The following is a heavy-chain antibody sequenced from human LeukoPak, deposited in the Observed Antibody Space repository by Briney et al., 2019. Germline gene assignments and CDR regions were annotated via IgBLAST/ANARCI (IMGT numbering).Heavy chain of an antibody. V-gene: IGHV3-7*05. CDR3: AKDRGYCSGDSCPFFEN. Sequence: GGSLRLSCAASGFTFNDYRMAWVRQAPGKGLEWVANMKQDGSEEYYVDSIKGRFTISRDNAKSSLCLQMNSLRAEDTAVYYCAKDRGYCSGDSCPFFENWGQGTLVTVSS. CDR1: GFTFNDYR. D-gene: IGHD2-15*01. CDR2: MKQDGSEE. J-gene: IGHJ4*02.